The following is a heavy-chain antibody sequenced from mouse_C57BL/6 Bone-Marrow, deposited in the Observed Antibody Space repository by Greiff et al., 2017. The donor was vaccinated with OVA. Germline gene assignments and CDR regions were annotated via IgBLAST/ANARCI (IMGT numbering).Heavy chain of an antibody. Sequence: VQLKESGGDLVKPGGSLKLSCAASGFTFSSYGMSWVRQTPDKRLEWVATISSGGSYTYYPDSVKGRFTISRDNAKNTLYLQMSSLKSEDTAMYYCARQGGSSYDWYFDVWGTGTTVTVSS. D-gene: IGHD1-1*01. CDR2: ISSGGSYT. CDR3: ARQGGSSYDWYFDV. V-gene: IGHV5-6*01. CDR1: GFTFSSYG. J-gene: IGHJ1*03.